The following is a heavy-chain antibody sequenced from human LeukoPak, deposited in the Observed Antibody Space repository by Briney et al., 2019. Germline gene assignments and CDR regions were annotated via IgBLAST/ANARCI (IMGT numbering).Heavy chain of an antibody. CDR2: ISYDGSDK. Sequence: GGSLRLSCAASGFTYSSYGMHWVRQAPGKGLEWVAVISYDGSDKYFADSVKGRFTISRDNSKNTLYLQMNSLRAEDTAVYYCAKAPRPWVGGATGSRYYFHYWGQGTLVTVSS. J-gene: IGHJ4*02. V-gene: IGHV3-30*18. D-gene: IGHD1-26*01. CDR3: AKAPRPWVGGATGSRYYFHY. CDR1: GFTYSSYG.